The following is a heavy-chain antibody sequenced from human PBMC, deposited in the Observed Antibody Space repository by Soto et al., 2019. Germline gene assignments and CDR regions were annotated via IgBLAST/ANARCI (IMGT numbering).Heavy chain of an antibody. CDR1: GYSFTSYW. Sequence: PGESLKISCKGSGYSFTSYWISWVRQMPGKGLEWMGRIDPSDSYTNYSPSFQGHVTISADKSISTAYLQWSSLKASDTAMYYCARHEALDYYDSSGYYYGFDYWGQGTLVTV. CDR3: ARHEALDYYDSSGYYYGFDY. J-gene: IGHJ4*02. V-gene: IGHV5-10-1*01. CDR2: IDPSDSYT. D-gene: IGHD3-22*01.